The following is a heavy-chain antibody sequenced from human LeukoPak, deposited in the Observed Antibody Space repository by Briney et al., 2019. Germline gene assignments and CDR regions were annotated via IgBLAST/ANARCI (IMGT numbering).Heavy chain of an antibody. V-gene: IGHV3-30-3*01. J-gene: IGHJ4*02. D-gene: IGHD2-21*02. CDR3: ARDQADCGGDCYLYYFDY. Sequence: GTSLRLSCVASRFIFNSYAMHWVRQAPGKGLEWVAVVSYDGNNKYYADSVKGRFTISRDNFMDTVYLQMNGLKSEDTAVYYCARDQADCGGDCYLYYFDYWGQGTPVTVSP. CDR2: VSYDGNNK. CDR1: RFIFNSYA.